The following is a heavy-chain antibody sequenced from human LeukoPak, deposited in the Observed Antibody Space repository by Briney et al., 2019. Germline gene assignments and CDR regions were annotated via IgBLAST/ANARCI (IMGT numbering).Heavy chain of an antibody. J-gene: IGHJ6*02. CDR1: GFTYSSYA. D-gene: IGHD3-3*01. Sequence: GGSLRLSCAASGFTYSSYAMRWVRQAPGKGLEWVSAISGSGGSTYYADSVKGRFTISRDNSKNTLYLQMNSLRAEDTAVYYCAKGTIFGVVINLYYYYGMDVWGQGTTVTVSS. CDR2: ISGSGGST. CDR3: AKGTIFGVVINLYYYYGMDV. V-gene: IGHV3-23*01.